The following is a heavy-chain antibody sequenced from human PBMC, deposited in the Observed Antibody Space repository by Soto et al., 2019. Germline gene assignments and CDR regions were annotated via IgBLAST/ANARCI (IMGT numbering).Heavy chain of an antibody. D-gene: IGHD3-10*01. V-gene: IGHV4-59*01. J-gene: IGHJ6*03. CDR2: IYYSGST. CDR3: ARGKEFVGYYYYYMDV. Sequence: SETLSLTCTVSGGSISSYYWSWIRQPPGKGLEWIGYIYYSGSTNYNPSLKSRVTISVDTSKNQFSLKLRSVTAADTAVYYCARGKEFVGYYYYYMDVWGKGTTVTVSS. CDR1: GGSISSYY.